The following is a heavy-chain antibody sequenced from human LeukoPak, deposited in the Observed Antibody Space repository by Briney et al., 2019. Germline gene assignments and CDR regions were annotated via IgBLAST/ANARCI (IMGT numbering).Heavy chain of an antibody. CDR1: GFTFSSYS. CDR3: ATTYYYDSSGCYLFDY. CDR2: ISSSSSYI. J-gene: IGHJ4*02. Sequence: PGGSLRLSCAASGFTFSSYSMIWVRQAPGKGLEWVSSISSSSSYIYYADSVKGRFTISRDNAKNSLYLQMNSLRAEDTAVYYCATTYYYDSSGCYLFDYWGQGTLVTVSS. D-gene: IGHD3-22*01. V-gene: IGHV3-21*01.